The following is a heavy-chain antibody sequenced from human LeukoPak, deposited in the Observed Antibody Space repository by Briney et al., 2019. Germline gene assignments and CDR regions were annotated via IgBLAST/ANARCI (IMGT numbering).Heavy chain of an antibody. CDR3: ARAGYYDSRDIEEYYFDY. J-gene: IGHJ4*02. CDR1: RGTSSSYA. Sequence: GASVKVSCKASRGTSSSYALIWVRQAPGQGLEWMGGIIPTFGTAAYAQKFQGRVTISADESTSTAYMELSSLRSEDTAVYHCARAGYYDSRDIEEYYFDYWGQGTLVTVSS. CDR2: IIPTFGTA. D-gene: IGHD3-22*01. V-gene: IGHV1-69*01.